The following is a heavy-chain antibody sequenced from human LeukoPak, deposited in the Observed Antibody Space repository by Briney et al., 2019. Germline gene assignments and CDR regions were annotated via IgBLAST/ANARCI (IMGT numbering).Heavy chain of an antibody. CDR3: TNIVVVAAHY. CDR2: IRSKAFGGTP. Sequence: GGSLRLSCTVSGFTFGDYAMNWFRQAPGKGLEWVGFIRSKAFGGTPEYAASVKGRFTISRDDSKSIAYLQMNSLKIEDTAVYYCTNIVVVAAHYWGQGTLVTVSP. D-gene: IGHD2-21*02. CDR1: GFTFGDYA. J-gene: IGHJ4*02. V-gene: IGHV3-49*03.